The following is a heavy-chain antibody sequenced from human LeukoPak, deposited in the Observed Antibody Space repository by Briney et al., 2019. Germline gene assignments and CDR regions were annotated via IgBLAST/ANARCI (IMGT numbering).Heavy chain of an antibody. Sequence: SVKVSCKASGGTFSSYAISWVRQAPGQGLEWMGGIILIFGTANYAQKFQGRVTITADESTSTAYMELSSLRSEDTAVYYCARGGRGRDYYYYGMDVWGQGTTVTVSS. CDR2: IILIFGTA. J-gene: IGHJ6*02. CDR1: GGTFSSYA. V-gene: IGHV1-69*13. CDR3: ARGGRGRDYYYYGMDV. D-gene: IGHD2-15*01.